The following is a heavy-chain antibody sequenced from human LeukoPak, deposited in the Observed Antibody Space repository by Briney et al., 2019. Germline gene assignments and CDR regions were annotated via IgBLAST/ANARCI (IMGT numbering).Heavy chain of an antibody. CDR1: GFAFNTYA. CDR2: IWHDGSHK. J-gene: IGHJ4*02. D-gene: IGHD3-10*01. CDR3: ARGIFGSGSYPDY. V-gene: IGHV3-33*01. Sequence: GGSLRLSCAASGFAFNTYAMHWVRQAPGKGLEWVTLIWHDGSHKFYIDSVRGRFTISRDNSRNTVYLQMNGLRAEDTAVYYCARGIFGSGSYPDYWGQGTLVTVSS.